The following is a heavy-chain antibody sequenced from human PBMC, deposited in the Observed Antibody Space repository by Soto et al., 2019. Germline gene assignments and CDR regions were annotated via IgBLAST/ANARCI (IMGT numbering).Heavy chain of an antibody. D-gene: IGHD2-2*01. V-gene: IGHV4-39*01. J-gene: IGHJ4*02. Sequence: SETLSLTCTVSGGSVNSVSYYWGWVRQPPGKGLEWIGSVYRDGSTFNNPSLQSRLTISVDTSKSQFSLKLRSVTAADTAIYFCARAGSTWRYFFEYWGQGSLVTVSS. CDR1: GGSVNSVSYY. CDR2: VYRDGST. CDR3: ARAGSTWRYFFEY.